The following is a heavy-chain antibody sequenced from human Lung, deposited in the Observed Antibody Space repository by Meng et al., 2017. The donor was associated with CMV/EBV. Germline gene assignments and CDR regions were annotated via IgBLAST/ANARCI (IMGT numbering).Heavy chain of an antibody. CDR3: ARPDDSSGWYMPFDY. J-gene: IGHJ4*02. D-gene: IGHD6-19*01. V-gene: IGHV4-39*01. CDR2: IYYSGST. CDR1: GGSISSSSYY. Sequence: SXTLSLXCTVSGGSISSSSYYWGWIRQPPGKGLEWIGSIYYSGSTYYNPSLKSRVTISVDTSKNQFSLKLSSVTAADTAVYYCARPDDSSGWYMPFDYWGQGXLVTGSS.